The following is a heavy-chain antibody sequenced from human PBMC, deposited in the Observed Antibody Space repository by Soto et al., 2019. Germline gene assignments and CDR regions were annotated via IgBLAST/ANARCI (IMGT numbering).Heavy chain of an antibody. CDR2: ISPSGGST. CDR1: GYTFTSYY. D-gene: IGHD6-6*01. CDR3: TTSSIAARHYNWFDP. V-gene: IGHV1-46*03. J-gene: IGHJ5*02. Sequence: GASVKVSCKASGYTFTSYYMHWVRQAPGQGLEWMGIISPSGGSTSYAQKFQGRVTMTRDTSTSTVYMELSSLRSEDTAVYYCTTSSIAARHYNWFDPWGQGTLVTVSS.